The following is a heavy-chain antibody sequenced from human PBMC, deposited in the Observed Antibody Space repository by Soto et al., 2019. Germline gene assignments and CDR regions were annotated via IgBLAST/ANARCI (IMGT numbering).Heavy chain of an antibody. CDR1: SDSVTSGNW. D-gene: IGHD6-13*01. J-gene: IGHJ5*02. CDR2: IYHIGYT. CDR3: ARSPGTWRLDL. Sequence: SETLSLTCAVFSDSVTSGNWWSWVRQPPGKGLEWIAEIYHIGYTNYNPSLRSRVTISVDKSNNLVSLKLTSVTAADTAIYYCARSPGTWRLDLWGQGALVTVSS. V-gene: IGHV4-4*02.